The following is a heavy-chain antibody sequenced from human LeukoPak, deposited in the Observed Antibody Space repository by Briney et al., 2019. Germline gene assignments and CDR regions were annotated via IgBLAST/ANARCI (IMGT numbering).Heavy chain of an antibody. Sequence: GESLKISCKSSGYSLTSYWIAWVRPMPGKGLEWMGIIYPSDSDTRYSPSFQGQVTFSADKSITTAYLQWSSLKASDTAMYYCARLAYYESSGYHLDYWGQGTLVTVPS. J-gene: IGHJ4*02. CDR3: ARLAYYESSGYHLDY. CDR2: IYPSDSDT. V-gene: IGHV5-51*01. CDR1: GYSLTSYW. D-gene: IGHD3-22*01.